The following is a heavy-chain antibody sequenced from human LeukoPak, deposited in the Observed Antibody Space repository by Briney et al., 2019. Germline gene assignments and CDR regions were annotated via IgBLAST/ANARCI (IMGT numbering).Heavy chain of an antibody. Sequence: GGSLRLSCAASGFTFSSYWMHWVRQAPGKGLVWVSRINSDGSSTSYADSVKGRFTISRDNAKNSLYLQMNSLRAEDTALYYCAKDSYYDILTGHGWFDPWGQGTLVTVSS. D-gene: IGHD3-9*01. J-gene: IGHJ5*02. CDR1: GFTFSSYW. V-gene: IGHV3-74*01. CDR2: INSDGSST. CDR3: AKDSYYDILTGHGWFDP.